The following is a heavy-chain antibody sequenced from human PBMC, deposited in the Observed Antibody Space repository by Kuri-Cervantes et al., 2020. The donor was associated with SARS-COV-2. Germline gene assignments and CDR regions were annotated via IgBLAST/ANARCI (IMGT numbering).Heavy chain of an antibody. CDR2: IKSKTDGGTT. D-gene: IGHD2-2*01. Sequence: GESLKISCAASGFTFSNAWMSWVRQAPGKGLEWVGRIKSKTDGGTTDYAAPVKGRFTISRDDSKNTLYLQMNSLKTEDTAVCYCIVVVPAAIGYWGQGTLVTVSS. J-gene: IGHJ4*02. V-gene: IGHV3-15*01. CDR3: IVVVPAAIGY. CDR1: GFTFSNAW.